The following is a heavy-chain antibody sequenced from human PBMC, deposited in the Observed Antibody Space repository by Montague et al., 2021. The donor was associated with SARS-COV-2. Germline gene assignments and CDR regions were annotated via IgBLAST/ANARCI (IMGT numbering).Heavy chain of an antibody. CDR3: ATPTGNYDQYKVVDV. V-gene: IGHV4-61*01. CDR2: INYSGST. D-gene: IGHD3-3*01. Sequence: SETLSLTCTVSGASVSSATYYWSWIRQPPGKGLEWIGYINYSGSTSYNPSLKSRVTISVDMSKNQFSLKLNSVTAADTAVYYCATPTGNYDQYKVVDVWGQGTTVTVSS. CDR1: GASVSSATYY. J-gene: IGHJ6*02.